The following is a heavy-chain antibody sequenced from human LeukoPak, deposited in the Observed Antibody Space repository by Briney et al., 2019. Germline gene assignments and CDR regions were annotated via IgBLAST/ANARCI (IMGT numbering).Heavy chain of an antibody. V-gene: IGHV4-31*03. D-gene: IGHD3-10*01. Sequence: PSETLSLTCTVSGGSISSGGYYWSWIRQHPGKGLEWIGYIYYSGSTYYNPSLKSRVTISVDTSKNQFSLKLSSVTAADTAVYYCARRLPRDYYGSGSYSTWGQGTLVTVSS. CDR3: ARRLPRDYYGSGSYST. CDR1: GGSISSGGYY. J-gene: IGHJ5*02. CDR2: IYYSGST.